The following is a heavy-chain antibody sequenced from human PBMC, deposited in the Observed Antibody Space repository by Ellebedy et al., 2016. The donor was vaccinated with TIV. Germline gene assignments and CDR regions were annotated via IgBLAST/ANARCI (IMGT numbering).Heavy chain of an antibody. Sequence: ASVKVSCKASGRPFSAYAINWVRQAPGHGLEWMGVIIPSSDTTDYAQKFQRRVSITADESTSTAYMELNSLSSDDTAMYFCARDRGNSHAFDTWGQGTMLTVSS. V-gene: IGHV1-69*13. CDR1: GRPFSAYA. J-gene: IGHJ3*02. CDR3: ARDRGNSHAFDT. D-gene: IGHD4-23*01. CDR2: IIPSSDTT.